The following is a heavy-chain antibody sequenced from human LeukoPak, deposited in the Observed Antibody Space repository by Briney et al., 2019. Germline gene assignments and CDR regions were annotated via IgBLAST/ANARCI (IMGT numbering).Heavy chain of an antibody. D-gene: IGHD2-15*01. CDR1: GGSFSGYY. Sequence: SETLSLTCAVYGGSFSGYYWSWIRQPPGKGLEWIGEINHSGSTNYNPSLKSRVTISVDTSKNQFSLKLSSVTAADTAVYYCARVDGVVVPATQPTYGDPNYFYYLDVWGKGTTVTISS. V-gene: IGHV4-34*01. CDR3: ARVDGVVVPATQPTYGDPNYFYYLDV. CDR2: INHSGST. J-gene: IGHJ6*03.